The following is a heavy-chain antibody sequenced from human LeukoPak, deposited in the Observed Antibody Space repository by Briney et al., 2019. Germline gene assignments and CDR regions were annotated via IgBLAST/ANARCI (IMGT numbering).Heavy chain of an antibody. D-gene: IGHD5-12*01. CDR2: INPNSGGT. CDR1: GYTFTGYY. J-gene: IGHJ4*02. CDR3: AREMSGYSGYDFDYFDY. Sequence: GASVTVSCKASGYTFTGYYMHWVRQAPGQGLEWMGWINPNSGGTNYVQKFQGRVTMTRDTSISTAYMELSRLRSDDTAVYYCAREMSGYSGYDFDYFDYWGQGTLVTVSS. V-gene: IGHV1-2*02.